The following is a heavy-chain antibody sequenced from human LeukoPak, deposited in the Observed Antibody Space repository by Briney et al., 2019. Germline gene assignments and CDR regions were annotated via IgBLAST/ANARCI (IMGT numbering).Heavy chain of an antibody. CDR1: GFTFSSYG. J-gene: IGHJ4*02. D-gene: IGHD1-1*01. CDR2: ISYDGSNK. Sequence: PGGSLRLSCAASGFTFSSYGMHWVRQAPGKGLEWVAVISYDGSNKYYADSVKGRFTISRDNSKNTLYLQMNSLRAEDTAVYYCAKIQRSQTLIDYWGQGTLVTVSS. CDR3: AKIQRSQTLIDY. V-gene: IGHV3-30*18.